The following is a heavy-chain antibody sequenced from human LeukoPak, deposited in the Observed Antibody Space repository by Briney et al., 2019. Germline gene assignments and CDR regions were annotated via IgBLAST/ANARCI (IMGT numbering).Heavy chain of an antibody. V-gene: IGHV4-59*08. Sequence: PSETLSLTCTVSGGSMSSYYWSWIRQPPGKGLEWIGYIYYSGSTKYNPSLKSRVTISVDTSKNQFSLKLSSVTAADTSVYYCARGARAGYNLEPFDYWGQGALVTVSS. CDR3: ARGARAGYNLEPFDY. J-gene: IGHJ4*02. CDR1: GGSMSSYY. CDR2: IYYSGST. D-gene: IGHD5-24*01.